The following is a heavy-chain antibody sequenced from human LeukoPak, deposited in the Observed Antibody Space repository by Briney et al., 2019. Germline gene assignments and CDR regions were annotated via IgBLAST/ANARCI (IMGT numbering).Heavy chain of an antibody. Sequence: GGSLRLPCAASGFTFSSYAMSWVRQAPGKGLEWVSSISSSYDSTYYADSVKGRFTISRDTSKNTLYLQMNSLRAEDTGIYYCARDPYSSSWYGGLDHWGQGTLVTVSS. CDR1: GFTFSSYA. CDR2: ISSSYDST. V-gene: IGHV3-23*01. CDR3: ARDPYSSSWYGGLDH. D-gene: IGHD6-13*01. J-gene: IGHJ4*02.